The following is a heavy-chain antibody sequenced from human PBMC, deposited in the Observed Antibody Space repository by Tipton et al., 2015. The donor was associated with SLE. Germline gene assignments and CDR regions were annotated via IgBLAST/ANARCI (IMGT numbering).Heavy chain of an antibody. CDR1: GGSFSGYY. CDR3: ARGRGSSSMGPYGMDV. Sequence: TLSLTCAVYGGSFSGYYWSWIHQPPGKGLEWIGGINHSGSTNYNPSLKSRVTISVDTSKNQFSLKLSSVTAADTAVYYCARGRGSSSMGPYGMDVWGQGTTVTVSS. D-gene: IGHD6-6*01. CDR2: INHSGST. V-gene: IGHV4-34*01. J-gene: IGHJ6*02.